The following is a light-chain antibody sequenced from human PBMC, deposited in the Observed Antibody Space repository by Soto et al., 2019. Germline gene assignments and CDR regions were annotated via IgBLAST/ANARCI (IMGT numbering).Light chain of an antibody. CDR3: QQSYSTSPLT. Sequence: DIQMTQSPSSLSASVGDRVTITCRASQSISIYLNWYQQKPGKAPKLLIYAASSLQSGVPSKFSGNGSGTHFTLTINRLQPEDFATYYCQQSYSTSPLTFGGGTKVEIK. J-gene: IGKJ4*01. CDR2: AAS. V-gene: IGKV1-39*01. CDR1: QSISIY.